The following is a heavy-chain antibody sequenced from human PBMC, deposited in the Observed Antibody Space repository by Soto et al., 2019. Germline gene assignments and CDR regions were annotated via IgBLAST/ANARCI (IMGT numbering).Heavy chain of an antibody. D-gene: IGHD3-3*01. CDR1: GFSLSTSGVG. CDR3: AHRQHPYDFWSGYQDNYFDY. CDR2: IYWDDDK. Sequence: QITLKESGPTLVKPTQTLTLTCTFSGFSLSTSGVGVGWIRQPPGKALEWLALIYWDDDKRYSPSLKSRLTITKDTSKNQVVLTMTNMDPVDTATYYCAHRQHPYDFWSGYQDNYFDYWGQGTLVTVSS. V-gene: IGHV2-5*02. J-gene: IGHJ4*02.